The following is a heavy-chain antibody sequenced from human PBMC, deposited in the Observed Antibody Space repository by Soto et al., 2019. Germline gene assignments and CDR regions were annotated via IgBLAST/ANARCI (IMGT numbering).Heavy chain of an antibody. CDR1: GGSISSGDYY. D-gene: IGHD3-16*02. Sequence: SETLSLTCTVSGGSISSGDYYWSWIRQPPGKGLEWIGYIYYSGSTYYNPSLKSRVTISVDTSKNQFSLELSSVTAADTAVYYCARLNLGPRRRWGELSRPHSLDYWGQGTLVTVSS. CDR2: IYYSGST. CDR3: ARLNLGPRRRWGELSRPHSLDY. V-gene: IGHV4-30-4*01. J-gene: IGHJ4*02.